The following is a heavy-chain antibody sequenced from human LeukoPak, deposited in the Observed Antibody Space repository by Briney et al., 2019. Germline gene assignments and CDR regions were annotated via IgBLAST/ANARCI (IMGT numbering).Heavy chain of an antibody. D-gene: IGHD1-26*01. J-gene: IGHJ3*01. V-gene: IGHV3-74*01. Sequence: GGSLRLSCAASGFTFSTYWMYWVRQAPGKGLVWVSRINSDGRTTNYADSVKGRFTISRDNAKNTLYLQMHSLRAEDTAVYYCAKPGPRGWDSFDFWGQGTMVTVSS. CDR1: GFTFSTYW. CDR3: AKPGPRGWDSFDF. CDR2: INSDGRTT.